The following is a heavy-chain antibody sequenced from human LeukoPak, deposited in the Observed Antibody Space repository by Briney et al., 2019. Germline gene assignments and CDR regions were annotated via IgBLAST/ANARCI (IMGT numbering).Heavy chain of an antibody. D-gene: IGHD5-18*01. CDR1: GFTFDDYG. CDR2: IKQDGSEK. V-gene: IGHV3-7*01. Sequence: GSLRLSCAASGFTFDDYGLSWVRQAPGKGLEWVANIKQDGSEKYYVDSVKGRFTISRDNAKKSMYLQMNSLRAEDTAVYYCARHLSGVTGYTYGRGIDYWGQGTLVTVSS. J-gene: IGHJ4*02. CDR3: ARHLSGVTGYTYGRGIDY.